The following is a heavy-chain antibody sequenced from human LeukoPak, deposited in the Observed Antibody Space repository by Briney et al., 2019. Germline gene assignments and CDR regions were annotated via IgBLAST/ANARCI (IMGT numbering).Heavy chain of an antibody. V-gene: IGHV4-4*07. CDR3: ARGRYCSATICSGGDAFDI. D-gene: IGHD5-24*01. Sequence: SETLSLTCTVSGGSISNYYWSWIRQPAGKGLEWIGRIYTSASTNYNPSLKTRVTLSVDASKNQFSLRLSSLTAADTAVYYCARGRYCSATICSGGDAFDIWGQGTVVTVSS. J-gene: IGHJ3*02. CDR2: IYTSAST. CDR1: GGSISNYY.